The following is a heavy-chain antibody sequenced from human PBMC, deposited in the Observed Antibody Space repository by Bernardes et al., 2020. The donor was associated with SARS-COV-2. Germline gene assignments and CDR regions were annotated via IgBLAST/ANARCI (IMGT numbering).Heavy chain of an antibody. CDR1: GFTFSSYA. D-gene: IGHD3-10*01. J-gene: IGHJ5*02. V-gene: IGHV3-23*01. Sequence: GGSLRLSCAASGFTFSSYAMTWVRQAPGKGLGWVSTISGSGGSTYYADSVKGRFTISRDNSKNTLYLQMNSLRAEDTAVFYCAGYGSGSYKWFDPWGQGTLVTVSS. CDR2: ISGSGGST. CDR3: AGYGSGSYKWFDP.